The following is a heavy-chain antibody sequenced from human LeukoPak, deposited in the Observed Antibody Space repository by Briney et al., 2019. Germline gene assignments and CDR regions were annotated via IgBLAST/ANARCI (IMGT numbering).Heavy chain of an antibody. J-gene: IGHJ4*02. Sequence: PSETLSLTCTVSGGSISSSSYYWGWIRQPPGKGLKWIGSIYYSGSTYYNPSLKSRVTISVDTSKNQFSLKLSSVTAADTAVYYCARLSGTAMVMVDYWGQGTLVTVSS. CDR1: GGSISSSSYY. CDR2: IYYSGST. V-gene: IGHV4-39*01. CDR3: ARLSGTAMVMVDY. D-gene: IGHD5-18*01.